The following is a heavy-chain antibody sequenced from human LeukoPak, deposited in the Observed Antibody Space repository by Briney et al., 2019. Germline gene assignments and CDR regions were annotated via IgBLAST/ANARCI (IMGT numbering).Heavy chain of an antibody. CDR2: ISAYNGNT. J-gene: IGHJ4*02. D-gene: IGHD2-8*01. CDR1: GYTFTSYG. V-gene: IGHV1-18*01. Sequence: ASVKVSCKASGYTFTSYGISWVRQAPGQGLEWMGWISAYNGNTNYAQKLQGRVAMTTDTSTSTAYMELRSLRSDDTAVYYCARRYCANGVCYRAHFDYWGQGTLVTVSS. CDR3: ARRYCANGVCYRAHFDY.